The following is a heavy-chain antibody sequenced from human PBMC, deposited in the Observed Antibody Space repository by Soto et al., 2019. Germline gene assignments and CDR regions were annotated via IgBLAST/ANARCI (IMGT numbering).Heavy chain of an antibody. J-gene: IGHJ6*03. V-gene: IGHV6-1*01. CDR3: ARGVYLMLPAAISYYMDV. D-gene: IGHD2-2*02. Sequence: SPTLSLTCAISGDSVSSNSAAWNWIRQSPSRGLEWLGRTYYRSKWYNDYAVSVKSRITINPDTSKNQFSLQLNSVTPEDTAVYYCARGVYLMLPAAISYYMDVWGKGTTVTVSS. CDR1: GDSVSSNSAA. CDR2: TYYRSKWYN.